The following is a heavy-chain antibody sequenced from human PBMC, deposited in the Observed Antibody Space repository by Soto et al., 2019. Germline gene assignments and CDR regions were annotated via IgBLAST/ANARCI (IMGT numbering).Heavy chain of an antibody. CDR2: IYYSGST. J-gene: IGHJ4*02. CDR1: GGSISSSSYY. CDR3: ARHSGYDFWSGYFDY. V-gene: IGHV4-39*01. D-gene: IGHD3-3*01. Sequence: QLQLQESGPGLVKPSETLSLTCTVSGGSISSSSYYWGWIRQPPGKGLEWIGSIYYSGSTYYNPSLKSRVTTSVDTSKNQFSLKLSSVTAADTAVYYCARHSGYDFWSGYFDYWGQGTLVTVSS.